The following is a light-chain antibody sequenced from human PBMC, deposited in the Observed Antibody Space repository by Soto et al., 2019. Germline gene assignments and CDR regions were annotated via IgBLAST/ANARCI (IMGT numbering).Light chain of an antibody. CDR1: QYINTR. V-gene: IGKV3-11*01. J-gene: IGKJ1*01. Sequence: IRLTQTPNTPSSVPGDRVPLSCRASQYINTRLAWYQHRPGQAPRLLIYQTSIRAAGIPARFSASGSGTDFTLTISDVQPEDFALYYCHQRQSWPRTFGQGTKVDIK. CDR3: HQRQSWPRT. CDR2: QTS.